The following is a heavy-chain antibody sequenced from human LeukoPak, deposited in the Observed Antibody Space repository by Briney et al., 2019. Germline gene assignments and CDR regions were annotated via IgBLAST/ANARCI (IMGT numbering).Heavy chain of an antibody. J-gene: IGHJ4*02. CDR3: ARAYYYDSSGYNFDY. CDR1: GFTFSSYS. D-gene: IGHD3-22*01. Sequence: GGSLRLSCAASGFTFSSYSMNWVRQAPGKGLEWVSSISSSSSYIYCADSVKGRFTISRDNAKNSLYLQMNSLRAEDTAVYYCARAYYYDSSGYNFDYWGQGTLVTVSS. V-gene: IGHV3-21*01. CDR2: ISSSSSYI.